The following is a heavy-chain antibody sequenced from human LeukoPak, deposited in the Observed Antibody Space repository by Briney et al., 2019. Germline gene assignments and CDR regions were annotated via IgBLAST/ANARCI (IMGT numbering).Heavy chain of an antibody. D-gene: IGHD3-10*01. CDR1: GFTFSNYD. CDR3: AKDGGVWFGESNDY. J-gene: IGHJ4*02. Sequence: GGSLRLSCAASGFTFSNYDMSWVRQAPGKGLEWVSAISGSGGSTYYADSVKGRFTISRDNFKNTLYLQMNSLRADDTAVYYCAKDGGVWFGESNDYWGQGTLVTVSS. V-gene: IGHV3-23*01. CDR2: ISGSGGST.